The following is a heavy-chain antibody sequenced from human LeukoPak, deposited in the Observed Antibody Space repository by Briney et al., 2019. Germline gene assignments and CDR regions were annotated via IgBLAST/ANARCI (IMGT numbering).Heavy chain of an antibody. Sequence: PGGSLRLSCVASGFTFSSYWMHWVRQVPGKGLLWVSRINQDGSTTNYADSVKGRFTISRDNAKNTLYLQMNSLRAGDTAVYYCARPTDYLNDAFDIWGQGTMVTVSS. CDR2: INQDGSTT. CDR3: ARPTDYLNDAFDI. J-gene: IGHJ3*02. CDR1: GFTFSSYW. V-gene: IGHV3-74*01. D-gene: IGHD2/OR15-2a*01.